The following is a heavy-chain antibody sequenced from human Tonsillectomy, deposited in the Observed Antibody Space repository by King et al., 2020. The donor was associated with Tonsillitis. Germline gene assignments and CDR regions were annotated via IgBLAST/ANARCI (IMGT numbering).Heavy chain of an antibody. CDR1: GGSFSRYT. J-gene: IGHJ6*02. V-gene: IGHV1-69*01. D-gene: IGHD3-10*01. CDR2: IIPIFGTV. CDR3: ASGRVTRNNNAFRAHYGLGSRYNYYYYGLDV. Sequence: VQLVESGGEVKKPGSSVKVSCQASGGSFSRYTINWVRQAPGQGLEWMGGIIPIFGTVNYSQSFQGRVTITADESTSTAYMELSSLRSEDTAVYYCASGRVTRNNNAFRAHYGLGSRYNYYYYGLDVWGQGTTVTVSS.